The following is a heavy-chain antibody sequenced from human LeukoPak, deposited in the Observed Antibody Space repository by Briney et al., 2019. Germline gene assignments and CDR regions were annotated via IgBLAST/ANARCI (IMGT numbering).Heavy chain of an antibody. CDR3: AKDADTAMLFYFDY. Sequence: PGGSLRLSCAASGFTFSSYGMHWVRQAPGKGLEWVAVISFDGSNKYYADSVKGRFTTSRDNSKNTLYLQMNSLRAEDTAVYYCAKDADTAMLFYFDYWGQGTLVTVSS. CDR2: ISFDGSNK. J-gene: IGHJ4*02. V-gene: IGHV3-30*18. CDR1: GFTFSSYG. D-gene: IGHD5-18*01.